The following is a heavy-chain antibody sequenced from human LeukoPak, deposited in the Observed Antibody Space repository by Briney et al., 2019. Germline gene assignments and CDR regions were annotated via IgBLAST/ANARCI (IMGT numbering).Heavy chain of an antibody. Sequence: SETLSLTCAVSGVSFNDYYWSWVRQTPGRGLEWTGEINHSGYTNDSPSLKSRVTLSIDTSRKQFSLNLRSVTVADTGIYYCTRMTTGHDYWGQGTLVTVSS. CDR1: GVSFNDYY. V-gene: IGHV4-34*01. D-gene: IGHD4-17*01. CDR3: TRMTTGHDY. CDR2: INHSGYT. J-gene: IGHJ4*02.